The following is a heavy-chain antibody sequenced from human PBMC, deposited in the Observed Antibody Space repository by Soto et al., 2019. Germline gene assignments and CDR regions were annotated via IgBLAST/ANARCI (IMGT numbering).Heavy chain of an antibody. CDR1: GYTFTGYY. CDR2: INPNSGGT. V-gene: IGHV1-2*04. Sequence: ASVKVSCKASGYTFTGYYMHWVRQAPGQGLEWMGWINPNSGGTNYAQKFQGWVTMTRDTSISTAYMELSRLRSDDTAVYYCARVVRTPTHTGMDVFGQEDTLTISS. D-gene: IGHD1-7*01. J-gene: IGHJ6*02. CDR3: ARVVRTPTHTGMDV.